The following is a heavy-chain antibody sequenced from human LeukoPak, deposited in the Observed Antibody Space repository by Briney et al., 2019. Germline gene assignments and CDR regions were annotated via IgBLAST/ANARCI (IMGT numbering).Heavy chain of an antibody. CDR1: GGSISSSSYY. V-gene: IGHV4-39*01. CDR2: IYYSGST. J-gene: IGHJ6*03. CDR3: ARPGGIEDYYYYMDV. Sequence: SETLSLTCTVSGGSISSSSYYWGWIRQPPGKGQEWFGSIYYSGSTYYNPSLKSRVTISVDTSKNQFSLKLSSVTAADTAVYYCARPGGIEDYYYYMDVWGKGTTVTVSS. D-gene: IGHD1-26*01.